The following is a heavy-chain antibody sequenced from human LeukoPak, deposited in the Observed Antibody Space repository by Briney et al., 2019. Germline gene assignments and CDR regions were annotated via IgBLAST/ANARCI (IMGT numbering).Heavy chain of an antibody. CDR1: GYSFTAYY. Sequence: ASVKVSCKASGYSFTAYYIHWVLQAPGQGLEWMGWINPNSGGTNYAQKFQGRVTMTRDTSISTAYMGLSRLTSDDTAVYYCAAASPNLDYWGQGTLVTISS. CDR3: AAASPNLDY. D-gene: IGHD2-15*01. J-gene: IGHJ4*02. CDR2: INPNSGGT. V-gene: IGHV1-2*02.